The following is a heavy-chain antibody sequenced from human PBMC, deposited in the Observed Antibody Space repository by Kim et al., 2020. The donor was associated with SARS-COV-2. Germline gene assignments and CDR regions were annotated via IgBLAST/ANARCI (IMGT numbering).Heavy chain of an antibody. V-gene: IGHV1-8*01. D-gene: IGHD2-2*01. J-gene: IGHJ1*01. Sequence: AQKFQGSLTMTRDTSISTAYMELSSLRSEDTAVYYCARGSVKVPAAAASWGQGTLVTVSS. CDR3: ARGSVKVPAAAAS.